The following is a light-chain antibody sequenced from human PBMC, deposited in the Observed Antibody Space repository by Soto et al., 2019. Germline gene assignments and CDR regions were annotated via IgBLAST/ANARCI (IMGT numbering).Light chain of an antibody. CDR2: EVS. CDR1: SSDVGSYNL. Sequence: QSALTQPASVSGSPGQSITISCTGTSSDVGSYNLVSWYQQHPDKGPKLIIYEVSKWPSGVSSRFSASKSGNTASLTISWLQSEDEADYYCCSYAGSSTWVFGGGTKLTVL. CDR3: CSYAGSSTWV. V-gene: IGLV2-23*02. J-gene: IGLJ3*02.